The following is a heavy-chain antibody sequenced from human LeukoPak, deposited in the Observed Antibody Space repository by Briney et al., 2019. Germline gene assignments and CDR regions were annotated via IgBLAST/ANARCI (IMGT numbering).Heavy chain of an antibody. Sequence: ASVKVSCKVSGYTLTELSMHWVRQAPGKGLEWMGGFDPEDGETIYAQKFQGRVTMTEDTSTDTAYMELSSLRSEDTAVYYCATVRHYSYYYDSSGYYSDAFDIWGQGTMVTDSS. D-gene: IGHD3-22*01. CDR2: FDPEDGET. V-gene: IGHV1-24*01. CDR1: GYTLTELS. CDR3: ATVRHYSYYYDSSGYYSDAFDI. J-gene: IGHJ3*02.